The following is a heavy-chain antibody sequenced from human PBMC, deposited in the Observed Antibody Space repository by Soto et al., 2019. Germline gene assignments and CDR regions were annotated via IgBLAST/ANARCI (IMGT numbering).Heavy chain of an antibody. CDR2: IYHSGST. CDR1: GYSISSGYY. D-gene: IGHD3-22*01. J-gene: IGHJ3*02. CDR3: ARTDSSGYTHDAFDI. Sequence: PSDTLSLTCAFSGYSISSGYYWGWIRPPPGKGLEWIGSIYHSGSTYYNPSLKSRVTISVDTSKNQFSLKLSSVTAADTAVYYCARTDSSGYTHDAFDIWGQGTMVTVSS. V-gene: IGHV4-38-2*01.